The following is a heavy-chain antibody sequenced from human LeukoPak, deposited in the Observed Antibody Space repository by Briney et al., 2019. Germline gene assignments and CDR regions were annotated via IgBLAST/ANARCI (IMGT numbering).Heavy chain of an antibody. CDR1: GGSFSGYY. V-gene: IGHV4-34*01. Sequence: SETLSLTCGVSGGSFSGYYWTWIRRPPGKGLEWIGESNNSGGTSYSPSLRGRLRISVDRSNDQFSLRLSSLTAADTAVYYCARVEGYCTSTSCQMGYFGYWGQGSLVTVSS. CDR2: SNNSGGT. CDR3: ARVEGYCTSTSCQMGYFGY. J-gene: IGHJ4*02. D-gene: IGHD2-2*01.